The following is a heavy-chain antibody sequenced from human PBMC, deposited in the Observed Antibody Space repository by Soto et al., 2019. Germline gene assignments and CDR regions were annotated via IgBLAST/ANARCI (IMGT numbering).Heavy chain of an antibody. Sequence: GGSLRLSCAASGFTFSSYAMSWVRQAPGKGLEWVSAISGSGGSTYYADSVKGRFTISRDNSKNTLYLQMNSLRAEDTAVYYCAKDRSPLVVVVPAAFDYWGQGTLVTVSS. J-gene: IGHJ4*02. V-gene: IGHV3-23*01. CDR3: AKDRSPLVVVVPAAFDY. CDR2: ISGSGGST. CDR1: GFTFSSYA. D-gene: IGHD2-2*01.